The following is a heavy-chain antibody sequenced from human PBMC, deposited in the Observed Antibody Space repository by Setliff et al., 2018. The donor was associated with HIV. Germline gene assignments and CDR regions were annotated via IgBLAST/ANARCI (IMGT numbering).Heavy chain of an antibody. J-gene: IGHJ4*02. Sequence: SETLSLTCTVSGGSISRYYWSWIRQSPGKGLEWIGSIYYSGSTYYNPSLKSRVTISVDTSKNQFSLKLSSVTAADTAVYYCARYSTLTTNFDYWGQGTLVTVSS. CDR3: ARYSTLTTNFDY. CDR2: IYYSGST. D-gene: IGHD4-17*01. V-gene: IGHV4-59*05. CDR1: GGSISRYY.